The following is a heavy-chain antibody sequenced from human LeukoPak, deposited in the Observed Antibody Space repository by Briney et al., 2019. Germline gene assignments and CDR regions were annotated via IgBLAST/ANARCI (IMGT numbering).Heavy chain of an antibody. CDR3: VSFYETY. D-gene: IGHD2/OR15-2a*01. Sequence: PGGSLRLSCVASANNWMHWVRQAPGKGLVWVSHINSDGSWTSYADSVKGRFTISKDNAKNTVYLQMNSLRAEDTAVYYCVSFYETYWGRGTMVTVSS. J-gene: IGHJ4*02. CDR2: INSDGSWT. V-gene: IGHV3-74*01. CDR1: ANNW.